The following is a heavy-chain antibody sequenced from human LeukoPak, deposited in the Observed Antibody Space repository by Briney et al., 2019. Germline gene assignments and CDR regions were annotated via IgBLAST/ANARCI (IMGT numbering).Heavy chain of an antibody. CDR2: ISSSSHTI. CDR1: GFTFSSYS. Sequence: GGSLRLSCAASGFTFSSYSMNWVRQAPGKGLEWISYISSSSHTIYYADSVKGRFTISRDNSKNTLYLQMNSLRAEDTAVYYCARTKDYWGQGTLVTVSS. D-gene: IGHD2-8*01. J-gene: IGHJ4*02. V-gene: IGHV3-48*01. CDR3: ARTKDY.